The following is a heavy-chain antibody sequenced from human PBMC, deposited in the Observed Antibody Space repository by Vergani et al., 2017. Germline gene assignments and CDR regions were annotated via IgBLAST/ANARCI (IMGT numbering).Heavy chain of an antibody. D-gene: IGHD1-14*01. CDR3: ARGYNNAMDV. J-gene: IGHJ6*02. CDR1: GGSFSGYY. CDR2: INHSGST. V-gene: IGHV4-34*01. Sequence: QVQLQQWGAGLLKPSETLSLTCAVYGGSFSGYYWSWIRQPPGKGLEWIGEINHSGSTNYNPSLKSRVTISVDTSKNQFSLKLSSVTAADTAVYYCARGYNNAMDVWGQGTTVTVSS.